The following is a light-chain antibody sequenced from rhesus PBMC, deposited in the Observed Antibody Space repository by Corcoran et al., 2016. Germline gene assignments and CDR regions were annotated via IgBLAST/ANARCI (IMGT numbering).Light chain of an antibody. CDR1: NSDIGDYNG. CDR2: EVT. CDR3: GSYRSGSTYI. Sequence: QSALTQPPSVSKSLGQSVTISCAGTNSDIGDYNGVSWYQQHPGTAPRLLIYEVTKRPSGVSDLFSGSKSGNTASLTISGLQAEDEADYYCGSYRSGSTYIFGAGTRLTVL. V-gene: IGLV2-38*01. J-gene: IGLJ1*01.